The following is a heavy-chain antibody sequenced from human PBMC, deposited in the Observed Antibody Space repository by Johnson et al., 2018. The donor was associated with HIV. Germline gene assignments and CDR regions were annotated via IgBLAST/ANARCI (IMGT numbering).Heavy chain of an antibody. V-gene: IGHV3-64*04. CDR1: GFTFNDFD. D-gene: IGHD6-13*01. J-gene: IGHJ3*02. Sequence: QEQLVESGGSVERPGGSLRLSCVGSGFTFNDFDMSWVRQAPGKGLEYVSAISSNGGSTYYADSVKGRFTISRDNSKNTLYLQMNSLRAEDTAVYYCAKDSSSWDGGAVDIWGQGTMVTVSS. CDR3: AKDSSSWDGGAVDI. CDR2: ISSNGGST.